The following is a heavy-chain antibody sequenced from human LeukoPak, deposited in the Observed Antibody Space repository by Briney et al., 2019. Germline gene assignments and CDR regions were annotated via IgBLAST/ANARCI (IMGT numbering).Heavy chain of an antibody. V-gene: IGHV3-23*01. D-gene: IGHD4-17*01. CDR3: AKRYSTVTTAYGMDV. Sequence: PGGSLRLSCAASGFPFSTYAMNWVRQAPGKGLEWVSSISGSGDNTYYADSVKGRFTISRDNSKNTLYLQMNSLRAEDTAVYYCAKRYSTVTTAYGMDVWGQGTTVTVSS. CDR2: ISGSGDNT. J-gene: IGHJ6*02. CDR1: GFPFSTYA.